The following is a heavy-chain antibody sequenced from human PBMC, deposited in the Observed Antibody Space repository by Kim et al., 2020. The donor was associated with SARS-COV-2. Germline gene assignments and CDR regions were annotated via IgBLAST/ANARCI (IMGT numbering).Heavy chain of an antibody. V-gene: IGHV3-30-3*01. J-gene: IGHJ6*01. CDR3: SSDLTHALPFPYCDGMDV. D-gene: IGHD7-27*01. CDR1: GFTFRNYA. Sequence: GGSLRLSCAASGFTFRNYALHWVRQAPGKGPEWVAGISYDGTNKDYADSVKVRGTISIDNAKDTHYAHLDILRMDDTDPDYCSSDLTHALPFPYCDGMDV. CDR2: ISYDGTNK.